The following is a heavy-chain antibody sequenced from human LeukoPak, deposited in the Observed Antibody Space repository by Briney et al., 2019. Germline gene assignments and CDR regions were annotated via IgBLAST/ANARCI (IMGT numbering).Heavy chain of an antibody. CDR2: ISSSSSTI. Sequence: GGSLRLSCATSGFTFSSYSMNWVRQAPGKGLEWVSYISSSSSTIYYAGSVKGRFTISRDNAKNSLYLQMSSLRAEDTAVYYCARGSTMGATDAFDIWGQGTMVTVSS. D-gene: IGHD1-26*01. CDR1: GFTFSSYS. J-gene: IGHJ3*02. CDR3: ARGSTMGATDAFDI. V-gene: IGHV3-48*01.